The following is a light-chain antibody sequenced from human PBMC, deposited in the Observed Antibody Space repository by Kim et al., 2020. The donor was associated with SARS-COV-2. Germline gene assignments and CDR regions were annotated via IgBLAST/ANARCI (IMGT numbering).Light chain of an antibody. CDR2: DVS. CDR1: SSDVGYYNY. J-gene: IGLJ1*01. V-gene: IGLV2-14*03. CDR3: SSYTTRSTHYI. Sequence: QSALTQPASMSGSPGQSITISCSGISSDVGYYNYVSWYEQHPDKAPKLMIYDVSYRPSGVSDRFSGSKSGNTASLTISGLQAKHEADYYCSSYTTRSTHYIYGSGTKGTV.